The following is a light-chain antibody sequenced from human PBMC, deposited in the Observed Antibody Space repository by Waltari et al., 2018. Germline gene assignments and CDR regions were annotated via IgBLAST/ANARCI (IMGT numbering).Light chain of an antibody. CDR3: QQYYSISPT. CDR1: QRVLYSTNNKNY. J-gene: IGKJ1*01. CDR2: WAS. Sequence: DIVMTQSPDSLAVSLGERATINCKSSQRVLYSTNNKNYLAWYQQKAGQPPKLLIYWASTRESGVPDRFSGSGSGTDVTLTISSLQAEDVAVYHCQQYYSISPTFGQGTKVEIK. V-gene: IGKV4-1*01.